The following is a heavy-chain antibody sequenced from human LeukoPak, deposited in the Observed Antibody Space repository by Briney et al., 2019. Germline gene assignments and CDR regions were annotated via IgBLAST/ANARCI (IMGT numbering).Heavy chain of an antibody. CDR3: ARGRDGYNYDY. CDR2: IYYSGST. Sequence: SETLSLTCTVSGGSISSGDYYWSWIRQPPGKGLEWIGYIYYSGSTYYNTSLKSRVTISVDTSKNQFSLKLSSVTAADTAVYYCARGRDGYNYDYWGQGTLVTVSS. J-gene: IGHJ4*02. CDR1: GGSISSGDYY. D-gene: IGHD5-24*01. V-gene: IGHV4-30-4*01.